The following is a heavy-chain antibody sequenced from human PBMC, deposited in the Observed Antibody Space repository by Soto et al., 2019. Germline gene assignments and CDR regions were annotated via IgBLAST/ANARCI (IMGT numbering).Heavy chain of an antibody. CDR2: IFYSGST. V-gene: IGHV4-59*01. CDR3: ASMIGHPLLSFDS. D-gene: IGHD3-16*01. J-gene: IGHJ5*01. Sequence: QVQLQESGPGLVKPSETLSLTCTVSGGSISSYYWSWIRQPPGKGLEWIGFIFYSGSTSYNPSLTSRLTISIATSEYPFSLKLTSVTAAYTAVYSCASMIGHPLLSFDSWGHRTLVAVSS. CDR1: GGSISSYY.